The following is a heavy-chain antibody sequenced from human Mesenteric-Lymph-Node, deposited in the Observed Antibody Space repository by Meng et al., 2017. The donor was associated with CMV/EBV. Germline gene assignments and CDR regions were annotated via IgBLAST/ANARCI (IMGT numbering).Heavy chain of an antibody. D-gene: IGHD6-19*01. V-gene: IGHV4-39*01. Sequence: SGGSSIDGSDYWAWIRLPPGDGLEWVTGIYYSGTTSYTPSLKSRVTLSVDTSNNQFSLKLNSLTAADTAVYYCARHLTGWYQEIISAWGRGTLVTVSS. CDR3: ARHLTGWYQEIISA. J-gene: IGHJ1*01. CDR1: GGSSIDGSDY. CDR2: IYYSGTT.